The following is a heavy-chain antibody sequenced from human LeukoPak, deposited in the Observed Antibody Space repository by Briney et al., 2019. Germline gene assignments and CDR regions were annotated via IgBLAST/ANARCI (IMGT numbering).Heavy chain of an antibody. Sequence: ASVKVSCKASGYTFTSYGISWVRQAPGQGLEGMGWINPNSGGTNYAQKFQGRVTMTRDTSISTAYMELSRLRSDDMAVYYCARGKPAAASWFDPWGQGTLVTVSS. V-gene: IGHV1-2*02. CDR2: INPNSGGT. CDR3: ARGKPAAASWFDP. CDR1: GYTFTSYG. D-gene: IGHD6-13*01. J-gene: IGHJ5*02.